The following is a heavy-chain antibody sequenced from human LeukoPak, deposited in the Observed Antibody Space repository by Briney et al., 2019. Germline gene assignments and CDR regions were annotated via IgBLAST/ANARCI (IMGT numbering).Heavy chain of an antibody. J-gene: IGHJ5*02. Sequence: GASVKVSCKASGGTFSSYAISWVRQAPGQGLEWMGGIIPIFGTANYAQKFQGRVTITADESTSIAYMELSSLRSEDTAVYYCAREVAAAGTEFDPWGQGTLVTVSS. CDR2: IIPIFGTA. CDR1: GGTFSSYA. D-gene: IGHD6-13*01. V-gene: IGHV1-69*13. CDR3: AREVAAAGTEFDP.